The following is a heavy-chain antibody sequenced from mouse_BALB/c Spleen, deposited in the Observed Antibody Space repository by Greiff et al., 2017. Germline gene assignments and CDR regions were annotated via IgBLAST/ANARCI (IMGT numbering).Heavy chain of an antibody. CDR3: TRYGYGAGFAY. Sequence: VQLQQSGAELVKPGASVKLSCKASGYTFTSYYMYWVKQRPGQGLEWIGEINPSNGGTNFNEKFKSKATLTVDKSSSTAYMQLSSLTSEDSAVYYCTRYGYGAGFAYWGQGTLVTVSA. D-gene: IGHD1-2*01. V-gene: IGHV1S81*02. CDR2: INPSNGGT. J-gene: IGHJ3*01. CDR1: GYTFTSYY.